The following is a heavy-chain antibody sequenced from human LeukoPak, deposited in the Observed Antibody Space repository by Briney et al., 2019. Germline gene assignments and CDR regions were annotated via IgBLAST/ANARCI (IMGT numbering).Heavy chain of an antibody. CDR2: INQDRREK. CDR1: GFSVSSYW. V-gene: IGHV3-7*01. Sequence: PGGSLRLSCAASGFSVSSYWMNWVRQVPGEGLGWVANINQDRREKSYVDSVKGRCTISRDNAKNSLYLQMNSLRAEDTAVYYCARDHCSSSSCYTYYGMELWGQGTTVTVSS. CDR3: ARDHCSSSSCYTYYGMEL. D-gene: IGHD2-2*02. J-gene: IGHJ6*02.